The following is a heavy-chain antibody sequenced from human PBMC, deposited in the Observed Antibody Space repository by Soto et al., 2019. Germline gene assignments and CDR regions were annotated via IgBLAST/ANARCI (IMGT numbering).Heavy chain of an antibody. Sequence: QITLKESGPTLVTPTQTLTLTCSFSGFSLQTNGAGVGWIRQPPGKALEWLALIYWDDDKRYSPSLRTRLTITKDTSKNLVVLTMTNMDPVDTATYYCAHRDPQVRSNWNGGWFDPWGQGTLVTVSS. V-gene: IGHV2-5*02. D-gene: IGHD1-20*01. J-gene: IGHJ5*02. CDR3: AHRDPQVRSNWNGGWFDP. CDR1: GFSLQTNGAG. CDR2: IYWDDDK.